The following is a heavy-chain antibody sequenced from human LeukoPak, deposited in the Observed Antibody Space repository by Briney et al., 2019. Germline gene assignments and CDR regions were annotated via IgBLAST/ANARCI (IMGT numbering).Heavy chain of an antibody. D-gene: IGHD6-6*01. Sequence: GGSLRLSCAASGFSFSNYWMIWVPQAPGKGLEWVANINQDGSEKYYVDSVEGRFTISRDDAKNSLYLQMNSLRAEDSALYYCATSTYSSSPSWGQGTLVTVSS. V-gene: IGHV3-7*01. CDR3: ATSTYSSSPS. CDR1: GFSFSNYW. CDR2: INQDGSEK. J-gene: IGHJ5*02.